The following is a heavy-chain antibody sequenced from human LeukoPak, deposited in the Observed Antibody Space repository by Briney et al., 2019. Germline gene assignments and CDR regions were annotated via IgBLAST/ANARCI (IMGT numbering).Heavy chain of an antibody. CDR1: GFTFSSYA. CDR3: AKDAWGDYYDSSGYYAPGWFDP. D-gene: IGHD3-22*01. Sequence: PGRSLRLSCAASGFTFSSYAMHWVRQAPGKGLEWVAVMSYDGTNNHYADSVKGRFTISRDSSKNTLYLQMNSLRAEDTAVYYCAKDAWGDYYDSSGYYAPGWFDPWGQGTLVTVSS. J-gene: IGHJ5*02. V-gene: IGHV3-30*04. CDR2: MSYDGTNN.